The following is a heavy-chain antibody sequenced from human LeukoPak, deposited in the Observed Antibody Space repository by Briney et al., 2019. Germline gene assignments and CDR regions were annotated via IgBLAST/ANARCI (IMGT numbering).Heavy chain of an antibody. CDR2: ISKSGDHT. Sequence: GGSLRLSCAVSGSTFNNYAMSWVRQAPGKGLEWVSAISKSGDHTYYAASAKGRFTIYRDNSKNTQYLQMNSLRAEDTAVYYCATSWGPDTSAFRWGRDGMDVWGQGTTVIVS. J-gene: IGHJ6*02. V-gene: IGHV3-23*01. CDR3: ATSWGPDTSAFRWGRDGMDV. D-gene: IGHD3-16*01. CDR1: GSTFNNYA.